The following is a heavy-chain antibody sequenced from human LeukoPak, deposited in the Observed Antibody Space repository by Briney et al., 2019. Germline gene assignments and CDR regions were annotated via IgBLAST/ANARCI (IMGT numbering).Heavy chain of an antibody. D-gene: IGHD2-15*01. CDR3: ARRSQDKRDAFDI. V-gene: IGHV5-51*01. Sequence: GESLKISCKGSGYSFTSYWIGWVRQMPGKGLEWMGIIYPGDSDTRYSPSFQGQVTISADKSISTAYLQWSSLKASDTAIYYCARRSQDKRDAFDIWGQGTMVPVSS. CDR1: GYSFTSYW. CDR2: IYPGDSDT. J-gene: IGHJ3*02.